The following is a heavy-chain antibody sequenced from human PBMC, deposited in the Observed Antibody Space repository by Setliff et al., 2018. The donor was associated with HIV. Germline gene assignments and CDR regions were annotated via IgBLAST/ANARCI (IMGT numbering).Heavy chain of an antibody. J-gene: IGHJ4*02. CDR2: ISSSSSYI. V-gene: IGHV3-21*04. Sequence: GGSLRLSCAASGFTFSSYSMNWVRQAPGKGLEWVSFISSSSSYIYYADSVKGRFTISRDNSKNTVYLQMNSLRAEDTAIYYCAKMVGGSRSSGSCYFDYWGQGTLVTVSS. CDR1: GFTFSSYS. D-gene: IGHD2-15*01. CDR3: AKMVGGSRSSGSCYFDY.